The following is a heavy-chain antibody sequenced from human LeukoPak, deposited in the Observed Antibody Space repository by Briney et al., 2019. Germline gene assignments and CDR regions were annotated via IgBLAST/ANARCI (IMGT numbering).Heavy chain of an antibody. CDR2: IYYSGST. CDR1: GGSISSYY. D-gene: IGHD3-10*01. CDR3: ASGITMVPLAY. J-gene: IGHJ4*02. V-gene: IGHV4-59*01. Sequence: SETLSLTCTVSGGSISSYYWSWLRQPPGKGLEWIGYIYYSGSTNYNPSLKSRVTISVDTSKNQFSLKLSSVTAADTAVYYCASGITMVPLAYWGQGTLVTVSS.